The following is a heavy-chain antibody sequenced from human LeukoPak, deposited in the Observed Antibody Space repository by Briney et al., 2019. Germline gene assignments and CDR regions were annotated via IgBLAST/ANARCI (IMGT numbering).Heavy chain of an antibody. J-gene: IGHJ4*02. CDR2: IHYDGSTK. V-gene: IGHV3-30*02. D-gene: IGHD3-16*01. CDR3: ARGGRYAYFLDY. CDR1: GFTFSSYD. Sequence: GGSLRLSCAASGFTFSSYDMHWVRQAPGKGLEWVAFIHYDGSTKYYADSVKGRFTVSSDNSKNTLYVHMNSLRDEDTAVYYCARGGRYAYFLDYWGQGTLVTVSS.